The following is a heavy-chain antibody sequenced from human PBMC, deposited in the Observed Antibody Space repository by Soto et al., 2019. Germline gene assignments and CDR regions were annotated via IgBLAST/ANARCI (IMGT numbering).Heavy chain of an antibody. V-gene: IGHV3-23*01. Sequence: ESGGGLVQPGGSLRLSCAASGFTFSSYAMSWVRQAPGKGLEWVSAISGSGGSTYYADSVKGRFTISRDNSKNTLYLQMNSLRAEDTAVYYCASPYDYVWGSYRYPIFDYWGQGTLVTVSS. CDR1: GFTFSSYA. D-gene: IGHD3-16*02. CDR3: ASPYDYVWGSYRYPIFDY. CDR2: ISGSGGST. J-gene: IGHJ4*02.